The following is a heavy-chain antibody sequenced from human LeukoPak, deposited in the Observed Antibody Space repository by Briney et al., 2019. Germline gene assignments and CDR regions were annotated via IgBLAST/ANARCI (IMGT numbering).Heavy chain of an antibody. V-gene: IGHV3-33*01. J-gene: IGHJ4*02. CDR1: GFPFSTYG. Sequence: GGSLRLSCAASGFPFSTYGMHWVRQAPGKGLEWVAVIWYDGSKRFYADSVKGRFTISRDTSKNTLYLQMNSLRAEDTAVYYCARDRRGLRYFDWSPSGYFDYWGQGTLVTVSS. CDR2: IWYDGSKR. D-gene: IGHD3-9*01. CDR3: ARDRRGLRYFDWSPSGYFDY.